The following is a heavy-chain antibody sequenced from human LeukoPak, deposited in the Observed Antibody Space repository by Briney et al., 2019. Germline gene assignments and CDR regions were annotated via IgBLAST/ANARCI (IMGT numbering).Heavy chain of an antibody. Sequence: SETLSLTSTVPVGSISGYYWSCIRQPPGRGVEWGGRIYYSGSANYNPSLKSRVTIPVDTSKNQSSRKLSSATGADTAGHHFARPPNIWNYRSWFDPWGQGTLVTVSS. CDR1: VGSISGYY. V-gene: IGHV4-59*08. D-gene: IGHD1-7*01. CDR3: ARPPNIWNYRSWFDP. J-gene: IGHJ5*02. CDR2: IYYSGSA.